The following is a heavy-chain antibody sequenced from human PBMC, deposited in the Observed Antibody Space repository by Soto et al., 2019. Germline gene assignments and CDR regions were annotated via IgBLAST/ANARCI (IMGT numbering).Heavy chain of an antibody. J-gene: IGHJ4*02. Sequence: GGSLRLSCSASGFTFSSCAMHWVRQAPGKGLEYVSGITSDGDNTYHADSVKGRFTISRDNSKNTLYLQMSSLRVEDTAIYYCVKGNQLLRYYFEYWGQGXPVTVSS. V-gene: IGHV3-64D*06. CDR3: VKGNQLLRYYFEY. D-gene: IGHD2-15*01. CDR2: ITSDGDNT. CDR1: GFTFSSCA.